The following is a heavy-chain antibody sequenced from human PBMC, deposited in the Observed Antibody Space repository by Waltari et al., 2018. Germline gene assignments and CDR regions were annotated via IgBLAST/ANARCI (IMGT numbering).Heavy chain of an antibody. Sequence: EVQLVESGGGLVQPGGSLRLSCAASGFTFSSYWMHWVRQAPGKGLVWVSRINSDGITTIYADSVKGRFTISRDNAKNTLYLQMNSLRAEDTAVYYCASYLTTVPRRAFDIWGQGTMVTASS. V-gene: IGHV3-74*01. D-gene: IGHD4-17*01. CDR2: INSDGITT. J-gene: IGHJ3*02. CDR3: ASYLTTVPRRAFDI. CDR1: GFTFSSYW.